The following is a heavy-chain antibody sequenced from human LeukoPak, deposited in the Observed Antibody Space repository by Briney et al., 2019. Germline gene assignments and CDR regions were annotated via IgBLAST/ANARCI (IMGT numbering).Heavy chain of an antibody. CDR2: ISSRSSTI. Sequence: GGSLRLSCAASGFTCSTYPMNWVRQDPGKGLEWVSYISSRSSTIYYADSVKGRFTISRDNAKNSLYLQMNSLRAEDTAVYYCARPAADCGGDCYWAFDYWGQGTLVTVSS. J-gene: IGHJ4*02. CDR1: GFTCSTYP. D-gene: IGHD2-21*01. V-gene: IGHV3-48*01. CDR3: ARPAADCGGDCYWAFDY.